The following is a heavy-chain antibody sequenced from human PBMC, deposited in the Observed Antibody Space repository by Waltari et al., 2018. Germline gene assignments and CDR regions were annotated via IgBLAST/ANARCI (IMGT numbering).Heavy chain of an antibody. Sequence: QVQLQESGPGLVKPSETLSLTCAVSGYSISSGYYWGWIRQPPGKGLEWIGSIYHSGSTYYNPSLKSRVTISVDTSKNQFSLRLSSVTAADTAVYYCAREYAATGAFDIWGQGTMVTVSS. J-gene: IGHJ3*02. CDR1: GYSISSGYY. CDR3: AREYAATGAFDI. CDR2: IYHSGST. V-gene: IGHV4-38-2*02. D-gene: IGHD6-13*01.